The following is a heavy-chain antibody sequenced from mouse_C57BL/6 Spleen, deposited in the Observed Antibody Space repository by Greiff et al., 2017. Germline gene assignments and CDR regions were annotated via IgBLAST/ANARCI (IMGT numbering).Heavy chain of an antibody. Sequence: EVMSVESGGGLVKPGGSLKLSCAASGFTFSDYGMHWVRQAPEKGLEWVAYISSGSSTIYYADTVKGRFTIYRDNAKNTLFLQMTSLRSEDTAMYYCARTTQATDYFDYWGQGTTLTVSS. J-gene: IGHJ2*01. CDR3: ARTTQATDYFDY. CDR2: ISSGSSTI. CDR1: GFTFSDYG. V-gene: IGHV5-17*01. D-gene: IGHD3-2*02.